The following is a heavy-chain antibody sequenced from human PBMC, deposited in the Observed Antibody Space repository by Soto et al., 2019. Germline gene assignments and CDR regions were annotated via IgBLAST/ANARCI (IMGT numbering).Heavy chain of an antibody. D-gene: IGHD1-1*01. CDR1: GYSLTDYG. J-gene: IGHJ5*02. CDR2: ISGYTGNT. Sequence: QVQLVQSGAEVKKPGASVKVSCNASGYSLTDYGISWVRQAPGQGLEWMGWISGYTGNTNYAQKLQGRVTMTTDTSTNSAYMELTSLRSDDTGVYYCARELDLWFDPWGQGTLVTVAS. V-gene: IGHV1-18*04. CDR3: ARELDLWFDP.